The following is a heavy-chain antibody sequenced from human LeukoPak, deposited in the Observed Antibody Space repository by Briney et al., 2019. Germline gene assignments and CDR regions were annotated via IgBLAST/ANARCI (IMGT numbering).Heavy chain of an antibody. Sequence: PGGSLRLSCAASGFTFSSYGMSWVRQAPGKGLEWVSAISGSGGTTYYPDSVKGRFTISSDNSQNTLYLQMNSLRAEDTAVYYCAKCRGYSGYDNFDYWGQGTLVAVSS. J-gene: IGHJ4*02. CDR2: ISGSGGTT. D-gene: IGHD5-12*01. CDR3: AKCRGYSGYDNFDY. V-gene: IGHV3-23*01. CDR1: GFTFSSYG.